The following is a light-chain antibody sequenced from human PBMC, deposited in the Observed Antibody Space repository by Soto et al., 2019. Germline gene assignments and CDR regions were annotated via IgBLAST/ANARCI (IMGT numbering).Light chain of an antibody. CDR1: QSISTF. CDR3: LQTDGTPRT. V-gene: IGKV1-39*01. J-gene: IGKJ1*01. Sequence: DIQMTQSPSSLSASVGDRVTITCRASQSISTFLNWYLQKPGKAPELLIYAASTLQSGVPSRFSGSGSGTDFTLTIRSLQPEDFATYFCLQTDGTPRTFGQGTKVEIK. CDR2: AAS.